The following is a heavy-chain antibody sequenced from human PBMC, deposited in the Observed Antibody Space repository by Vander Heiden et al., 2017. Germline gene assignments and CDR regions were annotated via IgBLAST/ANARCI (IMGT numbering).Heavy chain of an antibody. D-gene: IGHD3-3*01. CDR1: GYGYGSYW. Sequence: EVQLVQSGAQVKKPGASLRIFCKGSGYGYGSYWIGWVRQMPGKGLDWMGIIYPGDSDTKYNPSFQGRITISVDKSINTAYLQWSSLEASDTAIYYCTRHRWSGYYYGIDYWGQGTLVTVSS. V-gene: IGHV5-51*01. CDR3: TRHRWSGYYYGIDY. CDR2: IYPGDSDT. J-gene: IGHJ4*02.